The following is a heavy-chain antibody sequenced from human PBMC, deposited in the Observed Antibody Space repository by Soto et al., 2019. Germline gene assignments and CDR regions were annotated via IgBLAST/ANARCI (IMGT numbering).Heavy chain of an antibody. CDR3: ARVPYDSGSDDAFDI. D-gene: IGHD3-3*01. V-gene: IGHV1-3*01. Sequence: ASVKVSCKASGYTFTSYAMHWVRQAPGQRLEWMGWINAGNGNTKYSQKFQGRVTITRDTSASTAYMELSSLRSEDTAVYYCARVPYDSGSDDAFDIWGQGTMVTVSS. CDR1: GYTFTSYA. J-gene: IGHJ3*02. CDR2: INAGNGNT.